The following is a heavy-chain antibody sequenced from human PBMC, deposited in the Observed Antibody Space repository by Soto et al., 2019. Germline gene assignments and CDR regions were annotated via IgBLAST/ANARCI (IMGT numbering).Heavy chain of an antibody. D-gene: IGHD3-10*01. CDR2: IYYLGST. J-gene: IGHJ4*02. CDR1: GGSMSEYF. V-gene: IGHV4-59*01. Sequence: ASETLSLTCSVSGGSMSEYFWSWIRQSPGKGLEWIGYIYYLGSTDYNPSLKSRVTISVDTSKRQFSLRLTSVTAADTAVYYCARDGYDGSGSPYPAYWGPGTQVTVSS. CDR3: ARDGYDGSGSPYPAY.